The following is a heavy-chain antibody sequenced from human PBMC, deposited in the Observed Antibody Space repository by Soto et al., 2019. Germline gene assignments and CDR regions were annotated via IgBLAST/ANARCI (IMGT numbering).Heavy chain of an antibody. CDR3: ATWHLQEHAYDI. CDR2: LYDLDGT. J-gene: IGHJ3*02. V-gene: IGHV3-53*01. D-gene: IGHD1-1*01. Sequence: GGSLRLSCAAFGFTVSGKKYVAWVRQAPGKGLEWVSALYDLDGTYYADSVKGRFTTSSDSSRTTVYLQMNSLRPDDTAVYSCATWHLQEHAYDIWGQGTMVTVSS. CDR1: GFTVSGKKY.